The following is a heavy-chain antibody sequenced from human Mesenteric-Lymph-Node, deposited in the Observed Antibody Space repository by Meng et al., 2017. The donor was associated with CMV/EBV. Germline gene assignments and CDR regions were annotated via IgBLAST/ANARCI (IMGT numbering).Heavy chain of an antibody. CDR3: ATSSSHGYYYYGMHV. J-gene: IGHJ6*02. CDR2: ISGSSGRT. Sequence: GESLKISCAASGFTFSNYAMSWVRQAPGEGLEWVSAISGSSGRTYYADFEKGRFTISRDNSKNTLYLQMNSLRAEDTAVYYCATSSSHGYYYYGMHVWGQGTTVTVSS. CDR1: GFTFSNYA. V-gene: IGHV3-23*01. D-gene: IGHD5-18*01.